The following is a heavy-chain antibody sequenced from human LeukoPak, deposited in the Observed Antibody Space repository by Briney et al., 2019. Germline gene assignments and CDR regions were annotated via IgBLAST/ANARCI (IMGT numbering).Heavy chain of an antibody. CDR2: ISAYNGNT. J-gene: IGHJ5*02. V-gene: IGHV1-18*01. Sequence: ASVKVSCKASGYTFTSYGISWVRQAPGRGLEWMGWISAYNGNTNYAQKLQGRVTMTTDTSTSTAYMELRSLRSDDTAVYYCARVFYGGSYYWFDPWGQGTLVTVSS. CDR1: GYTFTSYG. CDR3: ARVFYGGSYYWFDP. D-gene: IGHD1-26*01.